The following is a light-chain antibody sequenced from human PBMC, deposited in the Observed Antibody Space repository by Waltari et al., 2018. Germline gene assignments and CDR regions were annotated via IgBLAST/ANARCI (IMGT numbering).Light chain of an antibody. Sequence: TVMTQSPATLSVSPGGSTTLSCTASQTVSSKLSWYQQKRGKAPRLLIYGASTWASGVPARFSGSGSGTQFTLTISSLQSEDFAVYYCQQYNNWPPWTFGQGTKVEI. J-gene: IGKJ1*01. CDR3: QQYNNWPPWT. CDR2: GAS. V-gene: IGKV3-15*01. CDR1: QTVSSK.